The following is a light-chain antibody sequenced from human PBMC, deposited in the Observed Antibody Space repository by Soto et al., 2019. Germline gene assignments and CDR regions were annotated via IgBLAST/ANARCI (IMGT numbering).Light chain of an antibody. J-gene: IGKJ5*01. CDR2: AAS. CDR3: QQATSFPPFT. Sequence: DLQMTQSPSFVSASVGDRVTITCRASQDIDKWLAWYQQKPGKAPKLIIYAASRLQSGVPSRFSGSKSGTDFNLTIASLQPEDFATYFCQQATSFPPFTFGQGTRLEI. V-gene: IGKV1-12*01. CDR1: QDIDKW.